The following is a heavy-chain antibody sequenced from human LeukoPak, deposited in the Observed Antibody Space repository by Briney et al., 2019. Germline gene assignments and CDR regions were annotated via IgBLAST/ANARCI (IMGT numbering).Heavy chain of an antibody. CDR2: INQDGSEK. CDR3: ARDSPRIAVVGAFGMDV. V-gene: IGHV3-7*01. Sequence: GGSLRLSCAASGFTFSSHWMNWVRQAPGKGLEWVANINQDGSEKYYVDSVKGRFTISRDNAKNSLYLQMNSLRAEDTAVYYCARDSPRIAVVGAFGMDVWGQGTTVTVSS. J-gene: IGHJ6*02. D-gene: IGHD6-19*01. CDR1: GFTFSSHW.